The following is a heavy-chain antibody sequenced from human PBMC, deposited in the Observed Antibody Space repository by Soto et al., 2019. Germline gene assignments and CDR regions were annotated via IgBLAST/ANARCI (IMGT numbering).Heavy chain of an antibody. CDR2: IYHSGST. V-gene: IGHV4-4*02. D-gene: IGHD2-2*01. J-gene: IGHJ5*02. Sequence: QVQLQESGPGLVKPSGTLSLTCAVSGGSISSSNWWSWVRQPPGKGLEWIGEIYHSGSTNYNPSRKYRLTISGDKAKNQFSLKLSSVTAADTAVYYCARLSISTSSDWFDPWGQGTLVTVSS. CDR1: GGSISSSNW. CDR3: ARLSISTSSDWFDP.